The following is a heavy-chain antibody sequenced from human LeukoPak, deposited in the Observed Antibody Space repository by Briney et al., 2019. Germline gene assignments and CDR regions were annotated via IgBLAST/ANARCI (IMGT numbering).Heavy chain of an antibody. CDR3: AREPLTSYGYSVDY. J-gene: IGHJ4*02. CDR1: GFTFSNRG. CDR2: IWSDGSHR. V-gene: IGHV3-33*01. Sequence: GGSLRLSCAASGFTFSNRGMHWVRQAPGKGLLWVAVIWSDGSHRYYADSVKGRFTISRDNSKNMLYLQMNSLRAEDTAVYYCAREPLTSYGYSVDYWGQGTLVTVSS. D-gene: IGHD5-18*01.